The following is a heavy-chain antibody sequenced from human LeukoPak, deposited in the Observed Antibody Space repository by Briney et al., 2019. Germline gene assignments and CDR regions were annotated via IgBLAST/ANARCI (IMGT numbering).Heavy chain of an antibody. V-gene: IGHV4-34*01. J-gene: IGHJ4*02. D-gene: IGHD3-10*01. CDR2: INHSGST. Sequence: PSETLSLTCAVYGGSFSGYYWSWIRQPPGKGLEWIGEINHSGSTNYNPSLKSRVTISVDTSKNQFSLKLSSVTAADTAVYYCARGYGSGSYFGYWGQGTPVTVSS. CDR1: GGSFSGYY. CDR3: ARGYGSGSYFGY.